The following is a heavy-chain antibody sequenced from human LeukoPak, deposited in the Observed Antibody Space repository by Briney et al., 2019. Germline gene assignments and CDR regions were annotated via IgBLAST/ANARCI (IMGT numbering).Heavy chain of an antibody. J-gene: IGHJ4*02. V-gene: IGHV3-11*04. CDR2: ISSSGSTI. CDR1: GFTFSDYY. Sequence: GGSLRLSCAASGFTFSDYYMSWIRQAPGKGLEWVSYISSSGSTIYYADSVKGRFTISRDNAKNSLYLQMNSLRAEDTAVYYCARVTDYYHSLIDYWGQGTLVSVSS. CDR3: ARVTDYYHSLIDY. D-gene: IGHD3-10*01.